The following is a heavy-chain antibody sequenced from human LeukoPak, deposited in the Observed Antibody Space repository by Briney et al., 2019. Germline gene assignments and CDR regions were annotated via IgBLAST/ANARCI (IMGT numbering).Heavy chain of an antibody. CDR1: GFTFSSYW. V-gene: IGHV3-7*03. Sequence: PGGSLRLSCAASGFTFSSYWMNWARQAPGKGLEWVASINHNGNVNYYVDSVKGRFTISRDNAKNSLYLQMSNLRAEDTAVYFCAKGPTSLTTRWFDPWGQGTLVTVSS. CDR2: INHNGNVN. D-gene: IGHD4-11*01. J-gene: IGHJ5*02. CDR3: AKGPTSLTTRWFDP.